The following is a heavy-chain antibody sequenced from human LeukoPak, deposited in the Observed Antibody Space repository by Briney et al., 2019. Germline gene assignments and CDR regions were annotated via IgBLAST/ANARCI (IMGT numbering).Heavy chain of an antibody. J-gene: IGHJ4*02. V-gene: IGHV4-59*08. Sequence: SETLSLTCTVSGGSLSSYYWSWIRHPPGKGLEWIGYIYYSGSTNYNPSLKSRVTISVDTSKNQFSLKLSSVTAADTAVYYCAGHHPRNTVDFWGQGTLVTVSS. CDR2: IYYSGST. D-gene: IGHD2-8*02. CDR1: GGSLSSYY. CDR3: AGHHPRNTVDF.